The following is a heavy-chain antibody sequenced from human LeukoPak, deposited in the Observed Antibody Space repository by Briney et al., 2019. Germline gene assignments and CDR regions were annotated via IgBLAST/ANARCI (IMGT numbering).Heavy chain of an antibody. CDR1: GFTFSSYA. J-gene: IGHJ4*02. D-gene: IGHD5-12*01. CDR3: AKIRTGYSPIDY. Sequence: PGGSLRLSCPASGFTFSSYAMSWVRQAPGKGLEWVSVIGGSGGSTYYADSVKGRFTISRDNSKNTLYLQMNSLRAEDTAVYYCAKIRTGYSPIDYWGQGTLVTVSS. V-gene: IGHV3-23*01. CDR2: IGGSGGST.